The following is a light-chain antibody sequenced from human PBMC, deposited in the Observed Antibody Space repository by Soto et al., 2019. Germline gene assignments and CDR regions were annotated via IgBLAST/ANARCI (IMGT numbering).Light chain of an antibody. CDR2: DVT. V-gene: IGLV2-23*02. CDR3: CSYAGTTTFYV. J-gene: IGLJ1*01. CDR1: SSDVGRYNL. Sequence: QSALTQPASVSGPPGQSITISCTGTSSDVGRYNLVSWYQHHPGKAPKLIIYDVTQWPSGASNRFSGSKSGNTASLTIFGLQAEDEADYSCCSYAGTTTFYVFGTGTKVTVL.